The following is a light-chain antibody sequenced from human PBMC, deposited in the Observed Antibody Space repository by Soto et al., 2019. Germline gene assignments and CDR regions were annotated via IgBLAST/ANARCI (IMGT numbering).Light chain of an antibody. CDR2: GVS. CDR1: QSVSSN. V-gene: IGKV3-15*01. J-gene: IGKJ5*01. CDR3: QQYNNWPPRAT. Sequence: EIVMTQSPATLSVSPGERATLSCRASQSVSSNLAWYQQKPGQAPRLLIYGVSTRATGIPARFSGSGSGTEFTLPISSLQSEDFAVYYCQQYNNWPPRATFGQGTRLEIK.